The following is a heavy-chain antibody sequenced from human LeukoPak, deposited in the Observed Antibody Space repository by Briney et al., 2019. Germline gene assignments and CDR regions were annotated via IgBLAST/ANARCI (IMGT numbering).Heavy chain of an antibody. D-gene: IGHD3-22*01. V-gene: IGHV1-2*02. J-gene: IGHJ4*02. CDR2: INPNSGGT. Sequence: ASVKVSCKASGYTFTGYYMHWVRQAPGQGLEWMGWINPNSGGTNYAQKFQGRVTMTRDTSISTAYMELSRLRSDDTAVYYCARGWFYYYDSSGYYIDYWGQGTLVTVSS. CDR1: GYTFTGYY. CDR3: ARGWFYYYDSSGYYIDY.